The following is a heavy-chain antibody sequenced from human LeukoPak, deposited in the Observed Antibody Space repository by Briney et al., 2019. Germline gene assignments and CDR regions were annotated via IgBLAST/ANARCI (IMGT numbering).Heavy chain of an antibody. CDR2: ISGSGGST. V-gene: IGHV3-23*01. CDR3: ARGGGVPYYFDY. D-gene: IGHD3-10*01. Sequence: GGSLRLSCAASGFTFSSYGMSWVRQAPGKGLEWVSAISGSGGSTYYADSVKGRFTISRDNSKKTLYLQMNSLRAEDTAVYYCARGGGVPYYFDYWGQGTLVTVSS. J-gene: IGHJ4*02. CDR1: GFTFSSYG.